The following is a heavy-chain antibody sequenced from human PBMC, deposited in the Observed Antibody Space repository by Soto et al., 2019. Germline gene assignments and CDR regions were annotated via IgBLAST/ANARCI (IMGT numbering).Heavy chain of an antibody. CDR2: IYYTGTT. V-gene: IGHV4-39*01. D-gene: IGHD3-22*01. Sequence: PSETLSLACTVSVGSIVGSSYYWGWIPQPPGKGLEWIGSIYYTGTTYYSPSLQSRVTISFDTSKNQVSLKLTSVTAADTAVYFCSRGSFYYENSGYYYDDWGQGALVTVSS. CDR3: SRGSFYYENSGYYYDD. J-gene: IGHJ4*02. CDR1: VGSIVGSSYY.